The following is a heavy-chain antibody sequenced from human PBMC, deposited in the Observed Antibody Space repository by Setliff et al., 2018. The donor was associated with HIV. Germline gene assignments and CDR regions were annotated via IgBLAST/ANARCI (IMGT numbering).Heavy chain of an antibody. J-gene: IGHJ3*02. Sequence: ASVKVSCKASGYTFTGYYMHWVRQAPGQGLEWMGWINPNSGGTTYAQKFQGRVTMTRDTSISTAYMELRSLRSDDTAMYYCATQRDIVMVPGQGGFDIWAQGTMVT. CDR1: GYTFTGYY. CDR2: INPNSGGT. CDR3: ATQRDIVMVPGQGGFDI. D-gene: IGHD2-2*01. V-gene: IGHV1-2*02.